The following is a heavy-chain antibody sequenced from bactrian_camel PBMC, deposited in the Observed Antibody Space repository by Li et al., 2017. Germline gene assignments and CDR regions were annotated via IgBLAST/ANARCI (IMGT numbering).Heavy chain of an antibody. CDR1: GYTYT. Sequence: HVQLVESGGGSVQVGGSLRLSCVAFGYTYTMAWFRQAPGKGREGVASIDNERRTSYADSVKGRFTISHDNANNTLYLQMNSLSPEDTAMYYCAADSISRSGGYCWDAEAYHYWGQGTQVTVS. D-gene: IGHD2*01. V-gene: IGHV3S1*01. CDR2: IDNERRT. J-gene: IGHJ4*01. CDR3: AADSISRSGGYCWDAEAYHY.